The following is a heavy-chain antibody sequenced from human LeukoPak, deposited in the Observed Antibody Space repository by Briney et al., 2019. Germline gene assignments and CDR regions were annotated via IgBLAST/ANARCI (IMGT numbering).Heavy chain of an antibody. CDR3: ASGWYWVY. V-gene: IGHV4-34*01. CDR2: INHSGST. Sequence: PSETLSLTCAVSGGSFSGYYWSWIRQPPGKGLEWVGEINHSGSTNYNPSLKSRVTISVDTSKNQFSLKLSSVTAADTAVYYCASGWYWVYWGQGTLVTVSS. D-gene: IGHD6-13*01. J-gene: IGHJ4*02. CDR1: GGSFSGYY.